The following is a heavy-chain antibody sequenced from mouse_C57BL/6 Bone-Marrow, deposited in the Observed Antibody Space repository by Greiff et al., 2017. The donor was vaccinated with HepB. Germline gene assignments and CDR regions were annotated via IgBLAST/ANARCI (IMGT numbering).Heavy chain of an antibody. CDR1: GFTFSDYY. Sequence: DVMLVESGGGLVQPGGSLKLSCAASGFTFSDYYMYWVRQTPEKRLEWVAYISNGGGSTYYPDTVKGRFTISRDNAKNTLYLQMSRLKSEDTAMYYCARREDGGFAYWGQGTLVTVSA. V-gene: IGHV5-12*01. J-gene: IGHJ3*01. CDR3: ARREDGGFAY. CDR2: ISNGGGST.